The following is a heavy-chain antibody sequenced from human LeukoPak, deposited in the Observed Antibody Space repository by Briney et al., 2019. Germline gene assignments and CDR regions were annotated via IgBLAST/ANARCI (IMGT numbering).Heavy chain of an antibody. Sequence: GGSLRLSCAASGFTFSRYWMSWVRQAPGKGLEWVANIKKDGSEKYYVDSVKGRFTISRDNAKNSLYLQMNSLRAEDTAVYYCARLRDPRGSYRPRQPVSSWGQGTLVTVSS. D-gene: IGHD3-16*02. CDR2: IKKDGSEK. CDR3: ARLRDPRGSYRPRQPVSS. J-gene: IGHJ4*02. CDR1: GFTFSRYW. V-gene: IGHV3-7*01.